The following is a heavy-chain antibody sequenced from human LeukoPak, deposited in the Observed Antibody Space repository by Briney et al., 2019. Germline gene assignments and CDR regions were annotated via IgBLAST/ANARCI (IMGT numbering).Heavy chain of an antibody. D-gene: IGHD6-19*01. CDR3: ARDKGGWFDY. V-gene: IGHV3-21*01. J-gene: IGHJ4*02. CDR1: GFTFSSYS. Sequence: PGGSLRLSCGASGFTFSSYSMNWVRQAPGKGREWVSSISSSSSYIYYADSVKGRFTISRDNAKNSLYLQMNSLRAEDTAVYYCARDKGGWFDYWGQGTLVTVSS. CDR2: ISSSSSYI.